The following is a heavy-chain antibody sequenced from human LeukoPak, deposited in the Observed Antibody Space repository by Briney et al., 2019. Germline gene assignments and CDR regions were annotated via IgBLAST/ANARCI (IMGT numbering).Heavy chain of an antibody. D-gene: IGHD6-13*01. V-gene: IGHV4-59*01. CDR1: GGSFSGYY. Sequence: PSETLSLTCAVYGGSFSGYYWSWIRQSPGKGLEWIGYIYYSGSTNYNPSLKSRVTISVDTSKNQFSLKLSSVTAADTAVYYCASGSSWEPTFDYWGQGTLVTVSS. J-gene: IGHJ4*02. CDR3: ASGSSWEPTFDY. CDR2: IYYSGST.